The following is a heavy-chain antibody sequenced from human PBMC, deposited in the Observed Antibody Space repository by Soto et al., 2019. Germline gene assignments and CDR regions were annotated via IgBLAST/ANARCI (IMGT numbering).Heavy chain of an antibody. CDR1: GFTFSNYA. CDR2: ISGSGGNT. Sequence: EVELLESGGGLVQPGRSLRLSCAASGFTFSNYAMSWVRQAPGQGLDWVSAISGSGGNTYYADSVKGRFTISRDNSKNTLFLQMNSLRAEDAAVYYCAKFFVETGSNSGWPWSFHYGGQGTLVIVSS. CDR3: AKFFVETGSNSGWPWSFHY. D-gene: IGHD6-25*01. V-gene: IGHV3-23*01. J-gene: IGHJ4*02.